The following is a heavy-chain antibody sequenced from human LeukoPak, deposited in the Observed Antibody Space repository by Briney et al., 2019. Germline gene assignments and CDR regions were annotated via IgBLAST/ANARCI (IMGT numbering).Heavy chain of an antibody. Sequence: SETLSLTCTVSGGSISVSGGSISSDYWSWIRQPPGKGLELIGYIYYTGSANYNPSLESRVTISVDTSKNQFSLKLTSVTAADTAVFYCARRSPEGVVTIWGQGTLVTVSS. CDR3: ARRSPEGVVTI. CDR2: IYYTGSA. CDR1: GGSISVSGGSISSDY. J-gene: IGHJ4*02. D-gene: IGHD3-10*01. V-gene: IGHV4-61*05.